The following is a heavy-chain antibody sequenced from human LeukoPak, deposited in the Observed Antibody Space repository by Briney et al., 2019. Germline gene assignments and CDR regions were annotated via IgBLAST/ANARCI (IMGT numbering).Heavy chain of an antibody. V-gene: IGHV1-69*05. D-gene: IGHD3-9*01. Sequence: SVKVSCKASGYTFTSYAISWVRQAPGQGLEWMGRIIPIFGTANYAQKFQGRVTITTDESTSTAYMELSSLRSEDTAVYYCARGDLRYFDWPPEHYYMDVWGKGTTVTVSS. J-gene: IGHJ6*03. CDR1: GYTFTSYA. CDR3: ARGDLRYFDWPPEHYYMDV. CDR2: IIPIFGTA.